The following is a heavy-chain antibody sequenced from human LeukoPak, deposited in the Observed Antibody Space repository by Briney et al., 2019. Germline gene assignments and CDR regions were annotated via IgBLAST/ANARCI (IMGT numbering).Heavy chain of an antibody. CDR3: ATWTSAVAALFDY. D-gene: IGHD6-19*01. V-gene: IGHV4-39*07. Sequence: ASETLSLTCTVSGGSISSSSYYWGWIRQPPGKGLEWIGSIYYSGSTYYNPSLKSRVTISVDTSKNQFSLKLSSVTAADTAVYYCATWTSAVAALFDYWGQGTLVTVSS. CDR1: GGSISSSSYY. CDR2: IYYSGST. J-gene: IGHJ4*02.